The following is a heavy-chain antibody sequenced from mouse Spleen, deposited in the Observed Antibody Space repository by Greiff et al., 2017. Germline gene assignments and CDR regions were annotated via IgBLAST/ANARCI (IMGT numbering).Heavy chain of an antibody. D-gene: IGHD2-3*01. Sequence: EVQLVESGGGLVKPGGSLKLSCAASGFTFSSYAMSWVRQTPEKRLEWVATISSGGSYTYYPDSVKGRFTISRDNAKNTLYLQMSSLRSEDTAMYYCARQDGSFDYWGQGTTLTVSS. J-gene: IGHJ2*01. V-gene: IGHV5-9-3*01. CDR2: ISSGGSYT. CDR1: GFTFSSYA. CDR3: ARQDGSFDY.